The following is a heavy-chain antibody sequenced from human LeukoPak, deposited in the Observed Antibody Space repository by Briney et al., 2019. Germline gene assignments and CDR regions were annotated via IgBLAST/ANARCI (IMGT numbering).Heavy chain of an antibody. V-gene: IGHV4-31*03. Sequence: TPSQTLSLTCTVSGGSISSGGYYWSWIRQHPGKGLEWIGYIYYSGSTYYNPSLKSRVTISVDTSKNQFSLKLSSVTAADTAVYYCARGRSYDLWSGLKDGFDPWGQGTLVTVSS. D-gene: IGHD3-3*01. J-gene: IGHJ5*02. CDR1: GGSISSGGYY. CDR3: ARGRSYDLWSGLKDGFDP. CDR2: IYYSGST.